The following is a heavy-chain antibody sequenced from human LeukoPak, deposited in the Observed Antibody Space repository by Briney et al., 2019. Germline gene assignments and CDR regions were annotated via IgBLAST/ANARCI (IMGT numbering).Heavy chain of an antibody. V-gene: IGHV6-1*01. CDR1: GDSVSSNGIA. D-gene: IGHD3-3*01. CDR3: ARAQSGFYTY. J-gene: IGHJ4*02. CDR2: TSYTSKWYN. Sequence: SQTLSLTCAISGDSVSSNGIAWDWVRQSPLRGLEWLGRTSYTSKWYNDYAVSVRGRMTINPDTSKNQFSLQLNSVTPEDSAVYYCARAQSGFYTYWGQGTPVTVSS.